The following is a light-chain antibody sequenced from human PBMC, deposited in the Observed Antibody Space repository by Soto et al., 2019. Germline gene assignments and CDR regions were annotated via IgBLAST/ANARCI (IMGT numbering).Light chain of an antibody. J-gene: IGLJ2*01. CDR1: SSDIGRYKF. V-gene: IGLV2-14*01. Sequence: QSAPTQPASVSGYPGQSMTISCTVTSSDIGRYKFVSWFQPHPGKAPKLLIFEGTNRPSGVSNRFSGSKSGNTASLTISGLQAEDEAIYFCSSSTNTNTLVIFGGGTKVTVL. CDR3: SSSTNTNTLVI. CDR2: EGT.